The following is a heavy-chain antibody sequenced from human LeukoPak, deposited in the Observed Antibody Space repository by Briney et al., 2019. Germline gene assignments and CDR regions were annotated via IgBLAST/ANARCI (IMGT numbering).Heavy chain of an antibody. D-gene: IGHD3-22*01. CDR2: IIPIFGTA. V-gene: IGHV1-69*13. Sequence: SVKVSCKASGGTFSSYAISWVRQAPGQGLEWMGGIIPIFGTANYAQKFQGRVTITADESTSTAYMELSSLRSEDTAVYYCARAHDSSGTREWYFDLRGRGTLVTVSS. CDR1: GGTFSSYA. CDR3: ARAHDSSGTREWYFDL. J-gene: IGHJ2*01.